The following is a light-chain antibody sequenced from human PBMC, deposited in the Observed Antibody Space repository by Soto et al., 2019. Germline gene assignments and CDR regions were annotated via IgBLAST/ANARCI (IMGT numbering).Light chain of an antibody. CDR1: ESVSRY. CDR3: QQRSDWPST. CDR2: DAS. Sequence: EIVLTQPPATLSLSPGNRATLSCRASESVSRYLAWYQQKPGQAPRLLIYDASSRAAGIPARFSGSGSGTDFTLTITSLEPEDFAVYYCQQRSDWPSTFGGGTKVEIK. J-gene: IGKJ4*01. V-gene: IGKV3-11*01.